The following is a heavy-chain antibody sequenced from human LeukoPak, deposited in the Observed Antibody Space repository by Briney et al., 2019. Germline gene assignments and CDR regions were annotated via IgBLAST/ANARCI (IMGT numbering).Heavy chain of an antibody. V-gene: IGHV3-30*04. D-gene: IGHD3-9*01. Sequence: GRSLRLSCAASGFTFSSYAMHWVRQAPGKGLEWVAVISYDGSNKYYADSVKGRFTISRDNSKNTLYLQMNSLRAEDTAVYYCAREGGFDWLFVFDYWGQGTPVTVSS. CDR1: GFTFSSYA. CDR2: ISYDGSNK. J-gene: IGHJ4*02. CDR3: AREGGFDWLFVFDY.